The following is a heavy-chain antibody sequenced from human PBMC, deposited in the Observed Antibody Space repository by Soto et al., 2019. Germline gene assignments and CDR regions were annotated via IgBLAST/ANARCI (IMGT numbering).Heavy chain of an antibody. Sequence: SETLSLTCTVSGGSISSYYWSWIRQPPGKGLEWIGYIYYSGSNNYNPSLKSRVTISVDTAKNQICLKLSSVTAAVTAMYYWAGVRVVGSVGIAAAGPTPYFDYWGQGTLVTVSS. J-gene: IGHJ4*02. CDR1: GGSISSYY. D-gene: IGHD6-13*01. V-gene: IGHV4-59*01. CDR3: AGVRVVGSVGIAAAGPTPYFDY. CDR2: IYYSGSN.